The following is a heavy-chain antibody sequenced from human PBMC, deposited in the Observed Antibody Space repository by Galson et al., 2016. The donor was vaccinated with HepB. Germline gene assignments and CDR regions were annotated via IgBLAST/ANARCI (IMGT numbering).Heavy chain of an antibody. CDR1: GDSISNYY. Sequence: ETLSLTCTVSGDSISNYYWTWIRQPPGKGLEWIGYVYYSGSTNYNPSLRSRITISLDMSKSQFSLNLSSVTAADTAVYYCARELLGYGHPLDYWGQGTLVTVSS. CDR2: VYYSGST. D-gene: IGHD5-18*01. CDR3: ARELLGYGHPLDY. V-gene: IGHV4-59*13. J-gene: IGHJ4*02.